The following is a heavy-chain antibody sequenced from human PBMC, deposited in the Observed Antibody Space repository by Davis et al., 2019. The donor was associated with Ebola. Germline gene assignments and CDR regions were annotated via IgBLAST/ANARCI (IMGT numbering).Heavy chain of an antibody. CDR1: RFTFSDYY. CDR3: ARRLVVPAAMRYYYYYGMDV. D-gene: IGHD2-2*01. J-gene: IGHJ6*02. CDR2: ISSSGSTI. Sequence: GGSLRLSCAASRFTFSDYYMSWIRQAPGKELEWVSYISSSGSTIYYADSVKGRFTISRDNAKNSLYLQMNSLRAEDTAVYYCARRLVVPAAMRYYYYYGMDVWGQGTTVTVSS. V-gene: IGHV3-11*01.